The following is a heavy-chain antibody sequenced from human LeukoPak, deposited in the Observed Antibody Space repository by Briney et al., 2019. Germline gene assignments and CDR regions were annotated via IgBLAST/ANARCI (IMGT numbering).Heavy chain of an antibody. J-gene: IGHJ4*02. CDR1: GFTFSSYA. V-gene: IGHV3-30-3*01. Sequence: PGRSLRLSCAASGFTFSSYAMHWVRQAPGKGLEWVAVISYDGSNKYYADSVKGRFTISRDNSKNTLYLQTNSLRAEDTAVYYCARDRSYGSGSYFGRYFDYWGQGTLVTVSS. CDR2: ISYDGSNK. CDR3: ARDRSYGSGSYFGRYFDY. D-gene: IGHD3-10*01.